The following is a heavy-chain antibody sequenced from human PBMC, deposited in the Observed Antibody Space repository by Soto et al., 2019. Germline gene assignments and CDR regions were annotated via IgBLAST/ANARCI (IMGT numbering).Heavy chain of an antibody. J-gene: IGHJ4*02. CDR3: ARARQYCSGGSCYGPDFYY. CDR2: IYYSGST. CDR1: GGSISSGDYY. V-gene: IGHV4-30-4*01. Sequence: PSETLSLTCTVSGGSISSGDYYWSWIRQPPGKGLEWIGYIYYSGSTYYNPSLKSRVTISVDTSKNQFSLKLSSVTAADTAVYYCARARQYCSGGSCYGPDFYYWGQGTLVTVSS. D-gene: IGHD2-15*01.